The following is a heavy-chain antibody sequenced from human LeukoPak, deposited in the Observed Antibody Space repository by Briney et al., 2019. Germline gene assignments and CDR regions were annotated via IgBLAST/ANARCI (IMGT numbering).Heavy chain of an antibody. J-gene: IGHJ4*02. CDR2: INTNTGNP. CDR1: GYTFTSYA. V-gene: IGHV7-4-1*02. Sequence: ASVRVSCKASGYTFTSYAMNWVRQAPGQGLEWMGWINTNTGNPTYAQGFTGRFVFSLDTSVSTAYLQISSLKAEDTAVYYCARDPGRYYDFWSGYTNDYWGQGTLVTVSS. D-gene: IGHD3-3*01. CDR3: ARDPGRYYDFWSGYTNDY.